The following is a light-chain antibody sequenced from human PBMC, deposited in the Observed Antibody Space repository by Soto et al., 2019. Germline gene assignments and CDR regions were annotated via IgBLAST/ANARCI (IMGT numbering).Light chain of an antibody. V-gene: IGLV2-8*01. CDR3: CSYAGSPPYV. Sequence: QSVLTQPPSASGSPGQSVTISCTGTSSDIGAYNYVSWYQQHLGKAPKLMIYEVSKRPSGVPDRFSGSKSGNTASLTVSGLQTEDEADYYCCSYAGSPPYVFGTGTKVTVL. CDR1: SSDIGAYNY. CDR2: EVS. J-gene: IGLJ1*01.